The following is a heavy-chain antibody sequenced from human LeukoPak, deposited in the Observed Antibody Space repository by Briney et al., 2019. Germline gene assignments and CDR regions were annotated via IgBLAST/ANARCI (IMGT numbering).Heavy chain of an antibody. D-gene: IGHD6-19*01. CDR1: GFTFSSYS. J-gene: IGHJ4*02. CDR2: ISSSSSYI. Sequence: PGGSLRLSCAASGFTFSSYSMNWVRQPPGKGLEWVSSISSSSSYIYYADSVKGRFTISRDNANNSLYLQMNSLRAEDTAVYYCASVPPSIAVAGTDDYWGQGTLVTVSS. CDR3: ASVPPSIAVAGTDDY. V-gene: IGHV3-21*01.